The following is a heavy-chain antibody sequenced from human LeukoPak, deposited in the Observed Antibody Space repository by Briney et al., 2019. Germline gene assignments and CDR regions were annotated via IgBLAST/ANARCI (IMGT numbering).Heavy chain of an antibody. CDR1: GFTFSSYA. J-gene: IGHJ4*02. Sequence: GGSLRLSCAASGFTFSSYAMSWVRQAPGKGLEWVSAISGSGGSTYYADSVKGRYTISRDNSKNTLYLQMNSLRAEDTAVYYCAKDRYQLLYFGFADYWGQGTLVTVSS. CDR2: ISGSGGST. CDR3: AKDRYQLLYFGFADY. D-gene: IGHD2-2*02. V-gene: IGHV3-23*01.